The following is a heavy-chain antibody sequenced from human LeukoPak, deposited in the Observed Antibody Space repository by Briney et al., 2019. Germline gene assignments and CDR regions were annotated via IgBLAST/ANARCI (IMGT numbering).Heavy chain of an antibody. CDR1: GGSISSYY. Sequence: ASGTLSLTCTVSGGSISSYYWSWIRQPPGKRLEWIGYIYYSGRTNYNPSLKSRVTMSLDTSKKQFSLKLSSVTAADTAVYYCAREFCCGSYDYWGQGTLVTVSS. D-gene: IGHD5-18*01. J-gene: IGHJ4*02. V-gene: IGHV4-59*01. CDR3: AREFCCGSYDY. CDR2: IYYSGRT.